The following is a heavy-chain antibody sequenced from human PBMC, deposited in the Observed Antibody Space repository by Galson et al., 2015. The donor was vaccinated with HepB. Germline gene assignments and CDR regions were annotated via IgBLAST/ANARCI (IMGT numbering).Heavy chain of an antibody. CDR1: GFTFSSYA. Sequence: SLRLSCAASGFTFSSYAMSWVRQAPGKGLEWVSAISGSGGSTYYADSVKGRFTISRDNSKNTLYLQMNSLRAEDTAVYYCAKAPSPGLWGSGTDYFDYWGQGTLVTVSS. D-gene: IGHD3-10*01. CDR3: AKAPSPGLWGSGTDYFDY. V-gene: IGHV3-23*01. CDR2: ISGSGGST. J-gene: IGHJ4*02.